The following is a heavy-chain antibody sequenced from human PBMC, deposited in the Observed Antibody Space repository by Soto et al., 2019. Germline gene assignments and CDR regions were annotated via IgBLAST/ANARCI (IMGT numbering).Heavy chain of an antibody. CDR3: VTGGDGYRFDY. J-gene: IGHJ4*02. V-gene: IGHV4-59*01. CDR2: IFYSGST. D-gene: IGHD2-21*02. CDR1: GDSISSDY. Sequence: SETLCLTCTVSGDSISSDYWSWIRQPPGRGLEWIGYIFYSGSTNYNPSLKSRVTMSVDRSKNHFSLKLTSVTAADTAVYYCVTGGDGYRFDYWGQGTLVTVSS.